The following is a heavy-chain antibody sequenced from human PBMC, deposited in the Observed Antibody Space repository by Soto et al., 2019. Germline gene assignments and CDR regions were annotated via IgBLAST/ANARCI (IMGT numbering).Heavy chain of an antibody. D-gene: IGHD2-15*01. CDR2: IYYSGST. V-gene: IGHV4-59*01. Sequence: SETLSLTCTVSGGSIRSYYWSCIRQPPGKGLEWIGYIYYSGSTNYNPSLKSRVTISVDTSKNQFSLKLNSVTAADTAVYYCARDAPVCSGGSCYVGGFDYWGQGTLVTVSS. J-gene: IGHJ4*02. CDR3: ARDAPVCSGGSCYVGGFDY. CDR1: GGSIRSYY.